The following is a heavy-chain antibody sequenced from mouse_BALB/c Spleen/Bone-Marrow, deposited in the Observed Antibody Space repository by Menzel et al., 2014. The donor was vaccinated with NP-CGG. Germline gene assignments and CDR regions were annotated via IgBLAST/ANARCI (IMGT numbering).Heavy chain of an antibody. CDR2: IWADGST. CDR1: GFSLTSYG. Sequence: VMLVESGPGLVAPSQSLSITCTVSGFSLTSYGVSWVRQPPGKGLEWLGVIWADGSTSYHSTLISRLSISKDNSKSQVFLKLNRLQTDDTAAYYCAKGEPYLAWFAYWGQGTLVTVSA. D-gene: IGHD5-1*01. J-gene: IGHJ3*01. V-gene: IGHV2-3*01. CDR3: AKGEPYLAWFAY.